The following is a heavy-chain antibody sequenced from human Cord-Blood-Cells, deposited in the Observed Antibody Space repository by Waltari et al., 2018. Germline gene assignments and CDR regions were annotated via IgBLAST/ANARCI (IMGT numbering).Heavy chain of an antibody. V-gene: IGHV3-48*01. D-gene: IGHD2-15*01. CDR3: ARGGEVVQDY. J-gene: IGHJ4*02. Sequence: EVQLVESGGGLVQPGGSLSLHCAASGFTFSSYSMNWVRQAPGKGLEWVSYISSSSSTIYYADSVKGRFTISRDNAKNSLYLQMNSLRAEDTAVYYCARGGEVVQDYWGQGTLVTVSS. CDR2: ISSSSSTI. CDR1: GFTFSSYS.